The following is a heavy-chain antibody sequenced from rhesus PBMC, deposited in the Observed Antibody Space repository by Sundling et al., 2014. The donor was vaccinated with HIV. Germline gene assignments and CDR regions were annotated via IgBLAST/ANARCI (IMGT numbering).Heavy chain of an antibody. V-gene: IGHV4S9*01. CDR3: AREGSSSWIQLQPYAGSFDY. J-gene: IGHJ4*01. CDR2: IGGSSGST. CDR1: GGSVADYYY. D-gene: IGHD5-12*01. Sequence: QVHLQESGPGLLSPSETLFLTCAVSGGSVADYYYWNWIRQPPGKGLEWIGYIGGSSGSTYYNPSLKSRVAISKDTSKNQFFLKLSSVTAADTAVYYCAREGSSSWIQLQPYAGSFDYWGQGVLVTVSS.